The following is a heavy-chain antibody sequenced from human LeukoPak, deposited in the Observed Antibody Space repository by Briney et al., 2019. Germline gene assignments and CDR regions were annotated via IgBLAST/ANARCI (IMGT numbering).Heavy chain of an antibody. CDR3: ARESNNWNYLVYYYYGMDV. CDR2: MNPNSGNT. V-gene: IGHV1-8*01. D-gene: IGHD1-7*01. CDR1: GYTFTSYD. J-gene: IGHJ6*02. Sequence: ASVKVSCKASGYTFTSYDINWVRPATGQGLEWMGRMNPNSGNTGYAQKFQGRVTMTRNTSISTAYMELSSPRSEDTAVYYCARESNNWNYLVYYYYGMDVWGQGTTVTVSS.